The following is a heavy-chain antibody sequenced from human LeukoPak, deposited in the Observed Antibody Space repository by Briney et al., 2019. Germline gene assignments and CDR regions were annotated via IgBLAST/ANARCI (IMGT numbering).Heavy chain of an antibody. J-gene: IGHJ4*02. CDR1: GFTLSSYE. V-gene: IGHV3-48*03. Sequence: GGALRLSRVASGFTLSSYEMNWVRQAPGKGLGGVPYISSSGSTIYYADSVKGRFTISRDNAKNSLYLQMSSLRAEDTAVYYCARVNAIDYGLDYWGQGTLVTVSS. CDR2: ISSSGSTI. CDR3: ARVNAIDYGLDY. D-gene: IGHD4-17*01.